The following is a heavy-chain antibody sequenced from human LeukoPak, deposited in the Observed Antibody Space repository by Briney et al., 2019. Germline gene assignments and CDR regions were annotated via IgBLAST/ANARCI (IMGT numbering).Heavy chain of an antibody. Sequence: SETLSLTCTVSGDSISTSNSYWGWIRQPPGKGLEWIGSIFYSGSTYYNPSLKSRVTISVDTSKSRFSLKLSSVTAADTAVYYCARSNYGNYIFDYWGQGTLVTVSS. J-gene: IGHJ4*02. D-gene: IGHD4-11*01. CDR1: GDSISTSNSY. V-gene: IGHV4-39*01. CDR2: IFYSGST. CDR3: ARSNYGNYIFDY.